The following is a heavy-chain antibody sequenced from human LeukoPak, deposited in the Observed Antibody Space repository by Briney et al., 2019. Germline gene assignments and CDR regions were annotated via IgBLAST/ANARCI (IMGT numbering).Heavy chain of an antibody. D-gene: IGHD3-10*01. Sequence: PSETPSLTCTVSGGSISSSSYYWGWIRQPPGKGLEWIGSIYYSGSTYYNPSLKSRVTISVDTSKNQFSLKLSSVTAADTAVYYCARRLGFGGFFDYWGQGTLVTVSS. CDR2: IYYSGST. CDR1: GGSISSSSYY. V-gene: IGHV4-39*01. CDR3: ARRLGFGGFFDY. J-gene: IGHJ4*02.